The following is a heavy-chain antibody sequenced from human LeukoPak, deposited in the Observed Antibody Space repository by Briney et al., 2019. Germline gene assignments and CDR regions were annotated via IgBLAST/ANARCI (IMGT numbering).Heavy chain of an antibody. CDR1: GFTFNKYG. V-gene: IGHV3-33*01. CDR3: ARDGSGLAVRGWFDF. Sequence: GGSLRLSCVASGFTFNKYGVHWVRQAPGKGLERVAVIWYDGSYEYYADSVKGRLAISRDNDKNTVNLQMNGLRVEDTAVYYCARDGSGLAVRGWFDFWGQGTLVTVSS. J-gene: IGHJ5*01. CDR2: IWYDGSYE. D-gene: IGHD3-10*01.